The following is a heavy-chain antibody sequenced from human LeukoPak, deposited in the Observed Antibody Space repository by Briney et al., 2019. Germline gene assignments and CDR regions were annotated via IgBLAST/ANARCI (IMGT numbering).Heavy chain of an antibody. D-gene: IGHD4-17*01. CDR2: ISGSGGST. CDR3: AKESPSTTEWGYYFDY. Sequence: GGSLRLSCAGSGITLSSYWMSWVRQAPGKGLEWVSAISGSGGSTYYADSVKGRFTISRDNSKNTLYLQMNSLRAEDTAVYYCAKESPSTTEWGYYFDYWGQGTLVTVSS. J-gene: IGHJ4*02. CDR1: GITLSSYW. V-gene: IGHV3-23*01.